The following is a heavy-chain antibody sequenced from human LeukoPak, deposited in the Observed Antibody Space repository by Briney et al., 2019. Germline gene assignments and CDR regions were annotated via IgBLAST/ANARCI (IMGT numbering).Heavy chain of an antibody. D-gene: IGHD3-3*01. CDR1: GGSFSSYY. CDR2: IYSSGII. J-gene: IGHJ4*02. V-gene: IGHV4-4*07. Sequence: PSETLSLTCTVSGGSFSSYYWSWIRQPAGKAPEWIGRIYSSGIINYNPSLKSRVTMSLDNSKNQLSLKLSYVTAADTAVYYCARDTGKSGYPDYWGQGTLVTVSS. CDR3: ARDTGKSGYPDY.